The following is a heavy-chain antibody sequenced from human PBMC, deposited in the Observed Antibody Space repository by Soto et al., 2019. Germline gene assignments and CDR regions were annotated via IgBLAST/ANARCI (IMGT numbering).Heavy chain of an antibody. J-gene: IGHJ6*02. CDR2: IYYSGST. Sequence: QVQLQESGPGLVKPSQTLSLTCTVSGGSISSGDYYWSWIRQPPGKGPEWIGYIYYSGSTYYNPSLKSRVTISVDTSKNQFSLKLSSVTAADTAVYYCASETVPGGYYYYYGMDVWGQGTTVTVSS. V-gene: IGHV4-30-4*01. CDR1: GGSISSGDYY. CDR3: ASETVPGGYYYYYGMDV. D-gene: IGHD2-8*02.